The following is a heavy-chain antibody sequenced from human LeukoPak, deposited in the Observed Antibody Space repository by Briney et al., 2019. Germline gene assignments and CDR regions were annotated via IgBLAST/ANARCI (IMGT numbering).Heavy chain of an antibody. J-gene: IGHJ4*02. CDR1: GFTFSSYE. V-gene: IGHV3-48*03. Sequence: GSLRLSCAASGFTFSSYEMNWVRQAPGKGLEWVSYISSSGSTLYYADSVKGRFTISRDNAKNSLYLQMNSLRAEDTAVYYCARSRGYSYGYSADYWGQGTLVTVSS. D-gene: IGHD5-18*01. CDR2: ISSSGSTL. CDR3: ARSRGYSYGYSADY.